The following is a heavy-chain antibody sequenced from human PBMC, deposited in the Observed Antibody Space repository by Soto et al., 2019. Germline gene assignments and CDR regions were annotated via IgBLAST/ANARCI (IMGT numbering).Heavy chain of an antibody. CDR1: GYTFTSYG. Sequence: ASVKVSCKASGYTFTSYGITWLRQAPGQDRDWTGSISAYNGDRNYEQRLRGRVTMTSETSRSTGYMELRSLTPDDRAVYFCAREAPAAAAFLWDFWGQGPLVTVSS. V-gene: IGHV1-18*04. CDR3: AREAPAAAAFLWDF. J-gene: IGHJ4*02. CDR2: ISAYNGDR. D-gene: IGHD3-3*02.